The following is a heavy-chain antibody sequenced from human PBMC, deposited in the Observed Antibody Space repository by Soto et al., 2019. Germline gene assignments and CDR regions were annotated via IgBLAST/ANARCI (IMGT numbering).Heavy chain of an antibody. J-gene: IGHJ4*02. D-gene: IGHD3-10*01. CDR2: ISGSGGST. CDR1: GFTFSSYA. V-gene: IGHV3-23*01. Sequence: PGGSLRLSCAASGFTFSSYAMSWVRQAPGKGLEWVSAISGSGGSTYYADSVKGRFTISRDNSKNTLYLQMNSLRAEDTAVYYCAKIGVVRGVIKGKFDYWGQGTLVTVSS. CDR3: AKIGVVRGVIKGKFDY.